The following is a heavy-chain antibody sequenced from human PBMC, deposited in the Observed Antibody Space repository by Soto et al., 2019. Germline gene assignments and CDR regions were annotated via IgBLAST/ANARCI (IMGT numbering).Heavy chain of an antibody. D-gene: IGHD3-9*01. CDR1: GFTFSSYG. CDR3: AKDRRNLTGYYSYYGMDV. V-gene: IGHV3-30*18. Sequence: QVQLVESGGGVVQPGRSLRLSCAASGFTFSSYGMHWVRQAPGKGLEWVAVISYDGSNKYYADSVKGRFTISRDNSKNTLKLQMNSLRAEDTAVYYCAKDRRNLTGYYSYYGMDVWGQGTTVTVSS. CDR2: ISYDGSNK. J-gene: IGHJ6*02.